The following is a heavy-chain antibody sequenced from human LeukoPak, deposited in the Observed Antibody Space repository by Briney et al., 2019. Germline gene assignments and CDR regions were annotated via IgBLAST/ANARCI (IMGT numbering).Heavy chain of an antibody. CDR3: ARDPRDSSAYISDY. V-gene: IGHV4-59*12. J-gene: IGHJ4*02. CDR1: GGSISSYY. CDR2: IYYSGST. D-gene: IGHD3-22*01. Sequence: TSETLSLTCTVSGGSISSYYWSWIRQPPGKGLEWIGSIYYSGSTYYNPSLKSRVTISIDTSKNQFSLKLSSVTAADTAVYYCARDPRDSSAYISDYWGQGTLVTVSS.